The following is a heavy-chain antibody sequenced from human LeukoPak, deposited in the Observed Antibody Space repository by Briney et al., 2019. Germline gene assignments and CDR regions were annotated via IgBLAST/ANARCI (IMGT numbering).Heavy chain of an antibody. J-gene: IGHJ4*02. V-gene: IGHV3-23*01. CDR3: AKAPYYYDSSGYPDFDY. CDR1: GFTFSSYA. CDR2: ISGSGGST. Sequence: GGSLRLSCAASGFTFSSYAMSWVRQAPGKGLEWVSAISGSGGSTYYADSVKGRFTIPRDNSKNTLYLQMDSLRAEDTAVYYCAKAPYYYDSSGYPDFDYWGQGTLVTVSS. D-gene: IGHD3-22*01.